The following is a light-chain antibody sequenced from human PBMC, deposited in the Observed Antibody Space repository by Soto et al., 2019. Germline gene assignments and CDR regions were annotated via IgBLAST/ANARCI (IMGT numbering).Light chain of an antibody. V-gene: IGKV1-39*01. CDR3: QQGYSTPPT. Sequence: DIQMTQSPSSLSASVGDRVTITCRASQSISSYLNWYQQKPGKAPKLLIHAASSLQSAVPSRFSRSGSGTDFPLTISSLQPEDFATYYCQQGYSTPPTFGGGTKVEIK. CDR1: QSISSY. J-gene: IGKJ4*01. CDR2: AAS.